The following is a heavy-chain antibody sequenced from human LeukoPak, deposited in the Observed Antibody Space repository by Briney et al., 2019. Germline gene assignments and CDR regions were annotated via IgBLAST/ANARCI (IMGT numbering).Heavy chain of an antibody. CDR2: INPGGSST. CDR1: GYTFTSYN. J-gene: IGHJ4*02. V-gene: IGHV1-46*01. CDR3: ARGGYGHYVAEGDY. Sequence: ASVKVSCKASGYTFTSYNIHWVRQAPGQGLEWMGMINPGGSSTTYAQKFQDRVTMTRDTSTSTVYMELSSLRSEDTAVYYCARGGYGHYVAEGDYWGQGTLVTVSS. D-gene: IGHD4-17*01.